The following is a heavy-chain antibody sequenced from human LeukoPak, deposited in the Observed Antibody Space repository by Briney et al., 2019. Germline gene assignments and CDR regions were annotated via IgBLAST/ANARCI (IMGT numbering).Heavy chain of an antibody. J-gene: IGHJ3*02. Sequence: GGSLRLSCAASGFTFSDYSMNWVRQARGKGLEGVSFISSTSGRIHYTDSVRGRFTIFRDNDRNSLYLQMNNLRDEDTAVYYCARHGGTRILPIWGQGTVVTVSS. D-gene: IGHD2-15*01. CDR3: ARHGGTRILPI. V-gene: IGHV3-48*02. CDR2: ISSTSGRI. CDR1: GFTFSDYS.